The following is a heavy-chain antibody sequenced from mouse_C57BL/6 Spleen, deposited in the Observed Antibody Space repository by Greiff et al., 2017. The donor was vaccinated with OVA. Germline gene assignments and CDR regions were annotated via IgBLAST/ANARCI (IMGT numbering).Heavy chain of an antibody. V-gene: IGHV1-50*01. CDR2: IDPSDSYT. CDR1: GYTFTSYW. D-gene: IGHD3-2*02. Sequence: QVQLQQPGAELVKPGASVKLSCKASGYTFTSYWMQWVKQRPGQGLEWIGEIDPSDSYTSYNQKFKGKATLTVDTSSSTAYMQLSSLTSEDSAVYYCARSYSSGVDYWGQGTTLTVSS. CDR3: ARSYSSGVDY. J-gene: IGHJ2*01.